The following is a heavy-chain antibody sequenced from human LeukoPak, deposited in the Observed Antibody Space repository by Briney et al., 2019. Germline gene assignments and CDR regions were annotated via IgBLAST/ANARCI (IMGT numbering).Heavy chain of an antibody. D-gene: IGHD4-11*01. CDR2: ISWNSGSI. CDR1: GFTFSSYA. CDR3: AKDAYSNYVDY. V-gene: IGHV3-9*01. J-gene: IGHJ4*02. Sequence: GGSLRLSCAASGFTFSSYAMSWVRQAPGKGLEWVSGISWNSGSIGYADSVKGRFTISRDNAKNSLYLQMNSLRAEDTALYYCAKDAYSNYVDYWGQGTLVTVSS.